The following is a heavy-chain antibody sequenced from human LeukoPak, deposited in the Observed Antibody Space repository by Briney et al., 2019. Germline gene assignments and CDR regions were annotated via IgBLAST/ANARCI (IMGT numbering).Heavy chain of an antibody. CDR2: ISYDGSDK. Sequence: GGSLRLSCAASGFTFSNYGMHWVRQAPGKGLEWVAVISYDGSDKYYTDSVKGRFTISRDNSKNTLYLQINSLSGEDTAVYYCAKDRGSSWYYFDDWGQGTLVTVSS. CDR3: AKDRGSSWYYFDD. D-gene: IGHD6-13*01. CDR1: GFTFSNYG. J-gene: IGHJ4*02. V-gene: IGHV3-30*18.